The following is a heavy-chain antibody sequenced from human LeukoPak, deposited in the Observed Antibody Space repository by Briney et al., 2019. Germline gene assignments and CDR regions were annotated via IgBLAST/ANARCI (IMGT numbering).Heavy chain of an antibody. CDR3: TRAISNIRNNCFDP. Sequence: ETLSLTCAVYGGSFSGYYWMHWVRQAPGKGLVWVSRINSDGSSTTYADSVKGRFTISRDNAKNTLYLQMNSLRVEDTAVYYCTRAISNIRNNCFDPWGQGTLVTVSS. J-gene: IGHJ5*02. D-gene: IGHD3-3*02. CDR1: GGSFSGYYW. V-gene: IGHV3-74*01. CDR2: INSDGSST.